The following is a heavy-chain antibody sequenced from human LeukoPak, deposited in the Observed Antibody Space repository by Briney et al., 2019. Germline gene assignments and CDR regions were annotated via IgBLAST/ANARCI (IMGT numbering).Heavy chain of an antibody. D-gene: IGHD3-10*01. CDR2: ISDSGGIT. CDR1: GITLSNYG. CDR3: AKRGVVIRAVIIVGFHKEAYYFDY. J-gene: IGHJ4*02. Sequence: VGSLRLSCAVSGITLSNYGMSWVRQAPGKGLEWVAGISDSGGITNYADSVKGRFTISRDNPKNTLYLQMNSLRAEDTAVYFCAKRGVVIRAVIIVGFHKEAYYFDYWGQGALVTVSS. V-gene: IGHV3-23*01.